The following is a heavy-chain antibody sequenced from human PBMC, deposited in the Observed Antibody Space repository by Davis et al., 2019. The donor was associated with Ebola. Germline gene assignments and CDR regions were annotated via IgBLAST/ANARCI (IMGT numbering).Heavy chain of an antibody. CDR2: MNPNSGNP. CDR3: AKRIAAGGTVIGY. D-gene: IGHD6-13*01. Sequence: AASVKVSCKASGYTFISYDINWVRQAPGQGLEWMGWMNPNSGNPGYAQSFQGRVTMTRRTSISTAYMELSSLRSEDTAVYYCAKRIAAGGTVIGYWGQGTLVTVSS. V-gene: IGHV1-8*01. J-gene: IGHJ4*02. CDR1: GYTFISYD.